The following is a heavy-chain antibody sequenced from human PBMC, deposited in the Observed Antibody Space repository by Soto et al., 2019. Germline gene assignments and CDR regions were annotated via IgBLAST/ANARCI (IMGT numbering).Heavy chain of an antibody. D-gene: IGHD1-7*01. CDR1: GGSIVDYD. CDR3: ARDVNRWELRGFFDP. V-gene: IGHV4-59*01. CDR2: IYYTVNT. Sequence: PXETLSLTCSVSGGSIVDYDWSWIRQPPGKGLEWIGFIYYTVNTRYNPSLGSRVTISLDTSKNQFSLKLTSATAADTAFYYCARDVNRWELRGFFDPWGRGALVTVSS. J-gene: IGHJ5*02.